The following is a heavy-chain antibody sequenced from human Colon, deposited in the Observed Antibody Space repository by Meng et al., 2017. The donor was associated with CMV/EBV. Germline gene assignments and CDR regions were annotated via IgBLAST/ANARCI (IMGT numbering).Heavy chain of an antibody. V-gene: IGHV3-9*03. CDR1: GFTYDAYA. CDR3: AKGHIGNGFLYYFDY. D-gene: IGHD3-3*02. Sequence: SLRLSCTASGFTYDAYAMHWVRQTPGKGLEWVSGISWNSGNIAYADSVKGRFTISRDNAKNSLYLQMNSLRPEDMALYYCAKGHIGNGFLYYFDYWGQGTLVTVSS. CDR2: ISWNSGNI. J-gene: IGHJ4*02.